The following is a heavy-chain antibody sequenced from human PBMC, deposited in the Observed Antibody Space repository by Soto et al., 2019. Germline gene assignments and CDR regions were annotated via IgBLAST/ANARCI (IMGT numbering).Heavy chain of an antibody. Sequence: PSETLSLTCTVSGGSMRKRGSYWSWIRHLPGEGLEWIGFVYYSGITDYNPSLKSRSFISADTSKSQFFLTLNSVTAADTAVYYCATSDAPAGDWFDPWGRGILVTVSS. V-gene: IGHV4-31*03. D-gene: IGHD2-2*01. J-gene: IGHJ5*02. CDR2: VYYSGIT. CDR3: ATSDAPAGDWFDP. CDR1: GGSMRKRGSY.